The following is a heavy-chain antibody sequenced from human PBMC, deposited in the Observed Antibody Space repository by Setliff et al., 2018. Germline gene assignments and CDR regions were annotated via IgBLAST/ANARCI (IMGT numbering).Heavy chain of an antibody. CDR3: ARRRRIPYFENFFDN. V-gene: IGHV3-48*01. Sequence: GGSLRLSCAASGFTFSSYSMNWVRQAPGKGLEWVSYISSSSSTIYYADSVKGRFTISRDNAKNSLYLQMNSLRADDTAVYYCARRRRIPYFENFFDNWGQGTLVTVSS. CDR2: ISSSSSTI. CDR1: GFTFSSYS. J-gene: IGHJ4*01. D-gene: IGHD2-21*01.